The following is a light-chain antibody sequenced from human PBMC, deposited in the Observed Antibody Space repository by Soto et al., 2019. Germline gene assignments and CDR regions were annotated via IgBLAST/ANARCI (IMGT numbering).Light chain of an antibody. V-gene: IGLV2-11*01. Sequence: QSAPTQPRSVSGSPGQSVTISCTGTSSDVGGYNYVSWYQQHPGKAPKLMIYDDSKRPSGVPDRFSGSKSGNTASLTISGLQAEDEADYYCCSYAGSYSWVFGGGTKLTVL. J-gene: IGLJ3*02. CDR3: CSYAGSYSWV. CDR1: SSDVGGYNY. CDR2: DDS.